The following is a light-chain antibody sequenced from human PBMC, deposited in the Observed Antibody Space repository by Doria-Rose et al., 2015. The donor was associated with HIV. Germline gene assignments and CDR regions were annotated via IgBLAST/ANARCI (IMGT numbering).Light chain of an antibody. CDR1: SGPVTGAYY. Sequence: QSVLTQPPSSSVSLGGTVTLTCGLTSGPVTGAYYPSWHQQTPGQAPRTLIYNTYSLSSGVSDRFSGSILGNKAALTISGAQADDESGYYCVLYMGSGIWMFGGGTKLTVL. CDR3: VLYMGSGIWM. CDR2: NTY. J-gene: IGLJ3*02. V-gene: IGLV8-61*01.